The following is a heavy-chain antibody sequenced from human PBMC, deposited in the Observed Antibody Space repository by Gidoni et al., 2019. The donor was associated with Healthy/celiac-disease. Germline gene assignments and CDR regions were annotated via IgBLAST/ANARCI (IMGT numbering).Heavy chain of an antibody. CDR2: IYYSGST. CDR3: ALDATSGAAAGEFDL. J-gene: IGHJ2*01. V-gene: IGHV4-39*01. D-gene: IGHD6-13*01. Sequence: QLQLQESGPGLVKPSETLSLTCTVSGGSISSSSYYWGWIRQPPGKGLEWIGSIYYSGSTYYNPSLKSRVTISVDTSKNQFSLKLSSVTAADTAVYYCALDATSGAAAGEFDLWGRGTLVTVSS. CDR1: GGSISSSSYY.